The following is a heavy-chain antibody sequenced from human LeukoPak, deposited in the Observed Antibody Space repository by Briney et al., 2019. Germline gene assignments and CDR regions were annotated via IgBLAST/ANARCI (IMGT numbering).Heavy chain of an antibody. J-gene: IGHJ3*02. Sequence: GGSLRLSCAASGFTFSSYAMSWVRQAPGKGLEWVSAISGSGGSTYYADSVKGRFTISRDNSKNTLYLQMNSLRAEDTAVYYCARDGRNGDAFDIWGQGTMVTVSS. CDR3: ARDGRNGDAFDI. V-gene: IGHV3-23*01. CDR1: GFTFSSYA. CDR2: ISGSGGST.